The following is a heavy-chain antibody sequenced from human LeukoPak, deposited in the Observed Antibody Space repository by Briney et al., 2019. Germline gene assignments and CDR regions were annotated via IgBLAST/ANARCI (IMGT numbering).Heavy chain of an antibody. CDR2: ISGSGSNT. CDR1: GFTFSSFP. J-gene: IGHJ6*02. CDR3: ARELYDSSGYQFYYYYGMDV. V-gene: IGHV3-23*01. D-gene: IGHD3-22*01. Sequence: PGGSLRLSCAASGFTFSSFPMSWVRQAPGKGLEWVSTISGSGSNTFYADSVKGRFTISRDNSKNTLYLQMNSLRAEDTAVYYCARELYDSSGYQFYYYYGMDVWGQGTTVTVSS.